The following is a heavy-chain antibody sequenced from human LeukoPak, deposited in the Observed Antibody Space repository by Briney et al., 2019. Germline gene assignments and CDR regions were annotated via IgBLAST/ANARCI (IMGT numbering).Heavy chain of an antibody. Sequence: SETLSLTCAVYGGSFSGYYWSWIRQPPGKGLEWIGEINHSGSTNYNPSLKSRVTISVDTSKNQFSLKLSSVTAADTAVYYCARIVVVITQTYPDYWGQGTLVTVSS. CDR3: ARIVVVITQTYPDY. J-gene: IGHJ4*02. V-gene: IGHV4-34*01. CDR2: INHSGST. D-gene: IGHD3-22*01. CDR1: GGSFSGYY.